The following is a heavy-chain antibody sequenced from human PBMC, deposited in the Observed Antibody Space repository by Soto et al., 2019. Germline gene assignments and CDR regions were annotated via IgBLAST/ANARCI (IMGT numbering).Heavy chain of an antibody. D-gene: IGHD2-2*01. CDR3: ARGIVVPAANGYSYMGV. Sequence: PGGSLRLSCAASGFTFDDYGMSWVRQAPGKGLEWVSGINWNGGSTGYADSVKGRFTISRDNAKNSPYLQMNSLRAADTALYHWARGIVVPAANGYSYMGVWGKGPTVTHSS. V-gene: IGHV3-20*01. CDR2: INWNGGST. CDR1: GFTFDDYG. J-gene: IGHJ6*03.